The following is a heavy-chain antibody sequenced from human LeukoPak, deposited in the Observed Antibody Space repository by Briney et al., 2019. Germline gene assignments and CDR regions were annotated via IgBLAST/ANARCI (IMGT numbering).Heavy chain of an antibody. V-gene: IGHV4-59*01. D-gene: IGHD1-14*01. CDR2: ISYSGST. Sequence: SETLSLTCTVSGGSISSDHWTWIRQPPGKGLGWIARISYSGSTNYNPSLKSRVTISLDSSKNQFSLRLSSVTPADTAAYYCASLPIDSSTGTFGWFDPWGQGTLVTVSS. CDR3: ASLPIDSSTGTFGWFDP. J-gene: IGHJ5*02. CDR1: GGSISSDH.